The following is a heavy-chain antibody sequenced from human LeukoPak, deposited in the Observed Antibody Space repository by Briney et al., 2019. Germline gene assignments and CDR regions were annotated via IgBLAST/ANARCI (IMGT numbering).Heavy chain of an antibody. J-gene: IGHJ4*02. CDR2: ISAYNGNT. D-gene: IGHD6-19*01. CDR1: GYTITSYG. Sequence: ASVKVSCKASGYTITSYGISWVRQAPGQGLEWMGRISAYNGNTNYAQKLQGRVTMTTDTSTSTAYMELRSLRSDDTAVYYCARAPGIAVAGAWGRYWGQGTLVTVSS. V-gene: IGHV1-18*01. CDR3: ARAPGIAVAGAWGRY.